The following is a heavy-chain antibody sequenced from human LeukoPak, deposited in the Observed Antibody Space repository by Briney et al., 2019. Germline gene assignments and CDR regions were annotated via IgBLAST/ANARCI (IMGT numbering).Heavy chain of an antibody. CDR2: IYYSGST. CDR1: GGSISSYY. CDR3: ARSFGYYYYYYMDV. V-gene: IGHV4-59*08. D-gene: IGHD3-10*01. J-gene: IGHJ6*03. Sequence: SETLSLTCTVSGGSISSYYWSWIRQPPGKGLEWIGYIYYSGSTNYNPPLKSRVTISVDTSKNQFSLKLSSVTAADTAVYYCARSFGYYYYYYMDVWGKGTTVTVSS.